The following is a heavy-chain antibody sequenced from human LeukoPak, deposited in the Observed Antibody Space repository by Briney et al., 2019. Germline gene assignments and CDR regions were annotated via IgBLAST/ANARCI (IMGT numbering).Heavy chain of an antibody. CDR3: ARATYYYDSSGYYSGYYFDY. V-gene: IGHV3-74*01. CDR2: INSDGSST. CDR1: GFTFSSYW. Sequence: GGSLRLSCAASGFTFSSYWMHWVRQAPGKGLAWVSRINSDGSSTSYADSVKGRFTISRDNAKNTLYLQMNSLRAEDTAVYYCARATYYYDSSGYYSGYYFDYWGQGTLVTVSS. D-gene: IGHD3-22*01. J-gene: IGHJ4*02.